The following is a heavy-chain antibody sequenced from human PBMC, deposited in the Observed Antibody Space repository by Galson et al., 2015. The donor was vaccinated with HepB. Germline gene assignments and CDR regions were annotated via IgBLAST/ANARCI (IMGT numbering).Heavy chain of an antibody. V-gene: IGHV4-4*02. CDR1: SGSISSSDR. J-gene: IGHJ4*02. Sequence: ETLSLTCAVSSGSISSSDRCSWVRQPPGKGLEWIGEIYYGAITHYNPSLKGRVSVSKDDSKKQFSLTLTSVTAADTAVYYCARNRGNDDFDSWGQGILVTVSS. CDR3: ARNRGNDDFDS. D-gene: IGHD4-23*01. CDR2: IYYGAIT.